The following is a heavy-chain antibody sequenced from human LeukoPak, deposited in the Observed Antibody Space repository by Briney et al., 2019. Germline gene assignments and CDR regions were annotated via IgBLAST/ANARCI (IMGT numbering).Heavy chain of an antibody. V-gene: IGHV4-59*12. CDR2: IYYSGST. CDR3: ARAPTYYDFWSGHERRGGAFDI. D-gene: IGHD3-3*01. Sequence: SETLSLTCTVSGRSISSYYWSWIRQPPGKGLEWIGYIYYSGSTNYNPSLKSRVTISVDTSKNQFSLKLSSVTAADTAVYYCARAPTYYDFWSGHERRGGAFDIWGQGTMVTVSS. J-gene: IGHJ3*02. CDR1: GRSISSYY.